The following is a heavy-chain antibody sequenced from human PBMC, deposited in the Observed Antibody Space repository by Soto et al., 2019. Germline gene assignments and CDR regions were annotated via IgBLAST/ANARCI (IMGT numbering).Heavy chain of an antibody. V-gene: IGHV1-2*04. Sequence: GASVKVSCKASGYTFTGYYMHWVRQAPGQGLEWMGWINPNSGGTNYAQKFQGWVTMTRDTSISTAYMELSRPRSDDTAVYYCARKHYYGSESPIDGMDVWGQGTTVTVSS. CDR1: GYTFTGYY. D-gene: IGHD3-10*01. CDR3: ARKHYYGSESPIDGMDV. J-gene: IGHJ6*02. CDR2: INPNSGGT.